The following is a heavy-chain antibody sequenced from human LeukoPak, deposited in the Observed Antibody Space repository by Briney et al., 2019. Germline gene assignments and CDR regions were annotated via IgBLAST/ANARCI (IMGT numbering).Heavy chain of an antibody. CDR3: ARAHVLIGAFDY. Sequence: SETLSLTCTVSGGSISSSSYYWGWIRQPPGKGLEWIGSIYYSGSTYYNPSLKSRVTISVDTSKNQFSLKLSSVTAADTAVYYCARAHVLIGAFDYWGQGTLVTVSS. J-gene: IGHJ4*02. CDR1: GGSISSSSYY. D-gene: IGHD3-3*01. V-gene: IGHV4-39*01. CDR2: IYYSGST.